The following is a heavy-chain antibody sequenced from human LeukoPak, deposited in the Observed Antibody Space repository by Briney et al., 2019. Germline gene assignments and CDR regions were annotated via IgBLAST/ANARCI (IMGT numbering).Heavy chain of an antibody. J-gene: IGHJ6*03. V-gene: IGHV4-34*01. CDR2: VNQSGST. CDR3: ARGPGYSYGSSYYYMDV. CDR1: GASFSGYY. D-gene: IGHD5-18*01. Sequence: SETLSLTCAVYGASFSGYYWSWIRQPPGKGLEWLGEVNQSGSTNYNPSLRTRVTISVDTPKNQFSLKLTSVPAADTAVYYCARGPGYSYGSSYYYMDVWGKGTTVTVSS.